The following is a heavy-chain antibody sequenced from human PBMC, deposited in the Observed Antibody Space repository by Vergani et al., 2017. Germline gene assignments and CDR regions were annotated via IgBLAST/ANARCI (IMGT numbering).Heavy chain of an antibody. CDR1: GVSIGSNSYY. Sequence: QLQLQESGPGLVKPSETLSLTCTVSGVSIGSNSYYWGWIRQPPGKGLEWIGTIYYTGTTYYNEAHKSRLTISVDTSKNQLSLNLYSVTAADTAVYYCAREGLRAYSYGSPGNGKYFYYALDVWGQGTTVTVSS. CDR2: IYYTGTT. V-gene: IGHV4-39*07. D-gene: IGHD5-18*01. J-gene: IGHJ6*02. CDR3: AREGLRAYSYGSPGNGKYFYYALDV.